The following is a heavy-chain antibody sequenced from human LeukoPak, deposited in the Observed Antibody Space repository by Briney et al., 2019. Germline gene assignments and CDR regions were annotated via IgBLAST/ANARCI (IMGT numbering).Heavy chain of an antibody. CDR3: ARRAGAYSHPYDY. V-gene: IGHV3-7*03. D-gene: IGHD4/OR15-4a*01. CDR2: IKQDGSEK. Sequence: GGSLRLSCAASGFTFSSYATSWVRQAPGKGLEWVANIKQDGSEKYYVDSVKGRFTISRDNSRNTLYLQMNSLRAEDTAVYYCARRAGAYSHPYDYWGQGTLVTVSS. CDR1: GFTFSSYA. J-gene: IGHJ4*02.